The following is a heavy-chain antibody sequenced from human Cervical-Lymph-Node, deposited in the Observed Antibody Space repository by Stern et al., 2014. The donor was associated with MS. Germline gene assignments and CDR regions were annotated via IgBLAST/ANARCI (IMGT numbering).Heavy chain of an antibody. CDR1: GGSIISGGLY. Sequence: QMQLVQSGPGLVKPSQTLSLTCTVSGGSIISGGLYWSWIRPPPGKGLGWIGYIYYSGSTDYNPSLKSRVTRSVDTSKNQFSLKLSSVNAADTAVYYCARENLVATSAHSFDYWGQGTLVTVSS. CDR3: ARENLVATSAHSFDY. D-gene: IGHD5-12*01. V-gene: IGHV4-31*03. J-gene: IGHJ4*02. CDR2: IYYSGST.